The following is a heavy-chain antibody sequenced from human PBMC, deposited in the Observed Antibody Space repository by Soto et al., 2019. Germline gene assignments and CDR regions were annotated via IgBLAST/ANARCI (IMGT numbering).Heavy chain of an antibody. CDR1: GFTFSSYA. D-gene: IGHD3-16*01. CDR2: ISGSGGST. V-gene: IGHV3-23*01. Sequence: RGSLRLSCAASGFTFSSYAMSWVRQAPGKGLEWVSAISGSGGSTYYADSVKGRFTISRDNSKNTLYLQMNSLRAEDTAVYYCAKDGNMITFGGVMGDAFDIWGQGTMVTV. J-gene: IGHJ3*02. CDR3: AKDGNMITFGGVMGDAFDI.